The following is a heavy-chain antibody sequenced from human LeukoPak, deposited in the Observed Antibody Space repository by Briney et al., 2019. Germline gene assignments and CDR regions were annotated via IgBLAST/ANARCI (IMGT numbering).Heavy chain of an antibody. J-gene: IGHJ3*02. CDR1: GFTFSSYA. V-gene: IGHV3-23*01. CDR2: ISGSGGST. D-gene: IGHD3-16*02. Sequence: GGSLRLSCVASGFTFSSYAMSWVRQAPGKGLEWVSAISGSGGSTYYADSVKGRFTISRDKSKNTLYLQMNSLRAEDTAVYYCAKEEIMITFGGVIVGDAFDIWGQGTMVTVSS. CDR3: AKEEIMITFGGVIVGDAFDI.